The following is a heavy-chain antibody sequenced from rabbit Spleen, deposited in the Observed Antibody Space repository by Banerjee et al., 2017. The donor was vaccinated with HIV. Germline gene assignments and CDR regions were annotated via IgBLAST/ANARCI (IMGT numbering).Heavy chain of an antibody. CDR1: GFDFSTNYD. J-gene: IGHJ4*01. CDR2: IRTGDGST. V-gene: IGHV1S40*01. Sequence: QSLEESGGGLVKPGASLTLTCKASGFDFSTNYDMCWVRQAPGKGPEWIACIRTGDGSTVYASWAKGRFTISKTSSTTVTLQMTSLTAADTATYFCARGSAAMTMVITGFYFNLWGPGTLVTVS. CDR3: ARGSAAMTMVITGFYFNL. D-gene: IGHD2-1*01.